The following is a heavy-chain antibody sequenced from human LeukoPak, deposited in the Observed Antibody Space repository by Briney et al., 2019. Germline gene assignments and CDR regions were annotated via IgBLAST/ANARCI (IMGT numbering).Heavy chain of an antibody. V-gene: IGHV3-21*01. CDR3: ARDSREGIAGPGGDFDP. Sequence: NPGGSLRLSCAASGFSFSIYFMNWVRQAPGKGLEWVSSISRTSEYIHYADSVKGRFTISRDNAKNSLYLQMNSLRAEDTAVYYCARDSREGIAGPGGDFDPWGQGTLVTVSS. CDR1: GFSFSIYF. J-gene: IGHJ5*02. D-gene: IGHD6-13*01. CDR2: ISRTSEYI.